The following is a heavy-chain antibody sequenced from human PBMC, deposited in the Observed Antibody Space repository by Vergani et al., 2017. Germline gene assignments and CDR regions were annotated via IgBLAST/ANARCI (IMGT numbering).Heavy chain of an antibody. V-gene: IGHV6-1*01. CDR2: TYYRSKWYH. CDR1: GDSVSSNSAA. CDR3: VREGEKTPPFYYHYMDV. Sequence: QVQLEQSGPGLVKPSQTLSLTCAISGDSVSSNSAAWNWIRQSPSRGLEWLGRTYYRSKWYHDYSLSVKSRITINPDTSKNQFFLQLNSVTPEDTAVYFCVREGEKTPPFYYHYMDVWGKGTTVTVSS. D-gene: IGHD4-23*01. J-gene: IGHJ6*03.